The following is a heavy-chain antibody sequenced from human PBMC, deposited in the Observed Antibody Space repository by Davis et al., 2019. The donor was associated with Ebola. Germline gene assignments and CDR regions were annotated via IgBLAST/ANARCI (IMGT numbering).Heavy chain of an antibody. CDR1: GFSFRTYW. V-gene: IGHV3-7*03. Sequence: GESLKISCAASGFSFRTYWMTWVRQAAGKGLEWLGNIKGDASAQYYAASVKGRFTITRDNAKNSLYLQMNSLRVEDTAVYYCATSWDAAGNDWGQGTQVTVSS. D-gene: IGHD1-26*01. J-gene: IGHJ4*02. CDR2: IKGDASAQ. CDR3: ATSWDAAGND.